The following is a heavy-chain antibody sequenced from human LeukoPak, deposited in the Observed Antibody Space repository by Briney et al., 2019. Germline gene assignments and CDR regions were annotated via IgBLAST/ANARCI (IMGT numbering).Heavy chain of an antibody. CDR2: IKQDGSEK. Sequence: GGSLRLSCAASGFTFSSYWMSWVRQAPGKGLEWVANIKQDGSEKYYVDSVKGRFTISRDNAKNSLYLQMNSLRAEDTAVYYCARGRRIAACPVYFDYWGQGTLVTVSS. J-gene: IGHJ4*02. V-gene: IGHV3-7*01. D-gene: IGHD6-6*01. CDR1: GFTFSSYW. CDR3: ARGRRIAACPVYFDY.